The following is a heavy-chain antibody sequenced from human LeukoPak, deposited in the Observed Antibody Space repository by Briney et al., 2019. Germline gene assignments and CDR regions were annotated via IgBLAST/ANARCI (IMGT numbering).Heavy chain of an antibody. Sequence: GGSLRLSCAASGFTFSSYGMHWVRQAPGKGLEWVAFIWYDGSNKYYADSVKGRFTISRDNSKNTLYLQMNSLRAEDTAVYYCARSGWYVDDYYYYYMDVWGKGTTVTISS. V-gene: IGHV3-30*02. CDR1: GFTFSSYG. D-gene: IGHD6-19*01. CDR3: ARSGWYVDDYYYYYMDV. CDR2: IWYDGSNK. J-gene: IGHJ6*03.